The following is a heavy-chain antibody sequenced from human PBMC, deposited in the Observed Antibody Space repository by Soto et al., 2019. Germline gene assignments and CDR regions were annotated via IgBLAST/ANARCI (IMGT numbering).Heavy chain of an antibody. D-gene: IGHD1-26*01. CDR3: ARNDGSYSGFDY. Sequence: SETLSLTCAVSGGSISSGGYSWSWIRQPPGKGLEWIGYIYHSGSTYYTPSLKSRVTISVDRSKNQFSLKLSSVTAADTAVYYCARNDGSYSGFDYWGQGTLVTVSS. V-gene: IGHV4-30-2*01. CDR2: IYHSGST. J-gene: IGHJ4*02. CDR1: GGSISSGGYS.